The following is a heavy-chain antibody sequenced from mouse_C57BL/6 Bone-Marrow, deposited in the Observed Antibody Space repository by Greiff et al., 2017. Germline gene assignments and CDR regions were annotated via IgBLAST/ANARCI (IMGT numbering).Heavy chain of an antibody. J-gene: IGHJ3*01. CDR1: GYAFSSSW. CDR2: IYPGDGDT. D-gene: IGHD3-2*02. Sequence: VKLQESGPELVQPGASVKISCKASGYAFSSSWMNWVKQRPGKGLEWIGRIYPGDGDTNYNGKFTGKATLTADKSSSTAYMQLSSLTSEDSAVYFCATGSSGYGAYWGQGTMVTVSA. CDR3: ATGSSGYGAY. V-gene: IGHV1-82*01.